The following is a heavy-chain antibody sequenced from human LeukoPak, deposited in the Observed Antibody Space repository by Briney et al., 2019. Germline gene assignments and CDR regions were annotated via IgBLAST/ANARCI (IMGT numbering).Heavy chain of an antibody. CDR3: ARRGYCSSASCYTWGWDWFDP. V-gene: IGHV5-51*01. Sequence: GESLKISCKGSGYSFTSYWIGWVRRMPGKGLEWMGIIYPSDSDTRYSPSFQGQVTISADKSISTAYLQWSSLKASDTAMYYCARRGYCSSASCYTWGWDWFDPWGQGTLVTVSA. CDR2: IYPSDSDT. CDR1: GYSFTSYW. D-gene: IGHD2-2*02. J-gene: IGHJ5*02.